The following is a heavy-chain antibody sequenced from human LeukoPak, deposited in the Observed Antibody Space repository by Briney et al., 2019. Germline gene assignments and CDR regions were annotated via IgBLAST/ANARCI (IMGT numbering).Heavy chain of an antibody. CDR3: ANGNRCTSPNCLGYYYFYMDV. D-gene: IGHD2-8*01. CDR1: GFTFSSYA. V-gene: IGHV3-23*01. CDR2: FSGSGGTT. Sequence: GSLRLSCAASGFTFSSYAMNWVRQAPGRGLEWVSGFSGSGGTTYYAGSAKGRFTISRDNSKNTLYLQMNSLRAEDTAVYYCANGNRCTSPNCLGYYYFYMDVWGKGTTVTVSS. J-gene: IGHJ6*03.